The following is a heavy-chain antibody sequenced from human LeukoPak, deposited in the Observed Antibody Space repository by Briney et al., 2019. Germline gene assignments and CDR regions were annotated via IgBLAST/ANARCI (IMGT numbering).Heavy chain of an antibody. V-gene: IGHV3-23*01. CDR3: AKHRGSSFIYSVDS. J-gene: IGHJ4*02. CDR1: GFIFSGYG. Sequence: GGSLRLSCGASGFIFSGYGVGWVRQAPGKGREWVSTISNSGYHTYYPDSVRRRFTIYRDNSANTLYLQMNSLRAEDTALYYCAKHRGSSFIYSVDSWGQGTLVTVSS. D-gene: IGHD6-6*01. CDR2: ISNSGYHT.